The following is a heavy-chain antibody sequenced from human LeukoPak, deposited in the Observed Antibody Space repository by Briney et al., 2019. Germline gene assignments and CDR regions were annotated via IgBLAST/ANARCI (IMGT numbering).Heavy chain of an antibody. CDR3: ARTYGSGSYYRGLSDY. Sequence: ASAKVSCKASGYTFTSYGISWVRQAPGQGLEWMGWISAYNGNTNYAQKLQGRVTMTTDTSTSTAYMELRSLRSDDTAVYYCARTYGSGSYYRGLSDYWGQGTLVTVSS. CDR2: ISAYNGNT. D-gene: IGHD3-10*01. J-gene: IGHJ4*02. V-gene: IGHV1-18*01. CDR1: GYTFTSYG.